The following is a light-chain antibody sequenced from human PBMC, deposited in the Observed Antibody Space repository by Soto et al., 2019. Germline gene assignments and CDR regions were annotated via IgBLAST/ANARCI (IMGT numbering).Light chain of an antibody. V-gene: IGLV2-23*01. Sequence: QYALTQPASVSASPGQSITVSCTGTSSDVGGYNLVSWYQQHPGKAPKLMIYEGTQRPSGVSNRFSGSKSGNTASLTISGLQAEDEADYYCCSYASSSTNVFGTGTKLTVL. J-gene: IGLJ1*01. CDR1: SSDVGGYNL. CDR2: EGT. CDR3: CSYASSSTNV.